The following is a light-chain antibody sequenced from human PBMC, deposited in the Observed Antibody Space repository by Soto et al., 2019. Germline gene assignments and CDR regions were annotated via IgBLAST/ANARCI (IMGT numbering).Light chain of an antibody. CDR3: QQYGSSGT. J-gene: IGKJ1*01. V-gene: IGKV3-20*01. CDR2: RAS. CDR1: QTVNNNY. Sequence: EIVLTQSPDTLSLSPGERATLSCRASQTVNNNYVAWYQQKPGQAPRLLIFRASNKATGIPDRFSGSGSGTDFSLTISRLEPEDFAVYYCQQYGSSGTFGQGTKVNIK.